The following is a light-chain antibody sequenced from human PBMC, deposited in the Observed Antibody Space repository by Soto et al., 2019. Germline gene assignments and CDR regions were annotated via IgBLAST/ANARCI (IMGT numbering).Light chain of an antibody. J-gene: IGKJ1*01. Sequence: DIQMTQSPPSVSASVGDRVTITCRASQSISSWLAWYQQKPGKAPKLLIYKASSLESGVPSRFSGSGSGTESTLTISSLQPDDFATYYCQQYNSYSPTFGQGTKVDI. CDR3: QQYNSYSPT. CDR1: QSISSW. V-gene: IGKV1-5*03. CDR2: KAS.